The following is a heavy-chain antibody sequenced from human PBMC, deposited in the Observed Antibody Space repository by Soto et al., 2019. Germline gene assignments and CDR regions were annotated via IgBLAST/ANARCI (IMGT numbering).Heavy chain of an antibody. V-gene: IGHV3-15*01. CDR2: IKSKTDGGTT. J-gene: IGHJ4*02. CDR3: TTSYSSGCSTGDY. CDR1: RFTFSNAW. Sequence: EVQLVESGGGLVKPGGSLRLSCAASRFTFSNAWMSWVRQAPGKGLEWVGRIKSKTDGGTTDYAAPVKGRFTISRDDSKNTLYLQMNSLKTEDTAVYYCTTSYSSGCSTGDYWGQGTLVTVSS. D-gene: IGHD6-19*01.